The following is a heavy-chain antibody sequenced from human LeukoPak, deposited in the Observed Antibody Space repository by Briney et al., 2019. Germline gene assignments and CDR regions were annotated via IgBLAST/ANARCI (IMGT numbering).Heavy chain of an antibody. CDR1: GFIFSSYS. D-gene: IGHD3-22*01. J-gene: IGHJ3*02. V-gene: IGHV3-48*01. CDR3: VRDHHRRLYDSQARDTFDI. CDR2: ISSSSSTM. Sequence: GGSLRLSCAASGFIFSSYSMNWVRQAPGKGLEWVSYISSSSSTMYYAASVKGRFSISRDNAQNSLYLQMNRLRAEDTAVYYCVRDHHRRLYDSQARDTFDIWGQGTMVTVSS.